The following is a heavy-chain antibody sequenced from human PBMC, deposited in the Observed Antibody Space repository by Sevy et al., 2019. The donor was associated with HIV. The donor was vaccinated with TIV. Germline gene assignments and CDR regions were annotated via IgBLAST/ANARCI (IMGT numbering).Heavy chain of an antibody. J-gene: IGHJ4*02. CDR3: AREPYFFDKSGYYWDY. V-gene: IGHV4-61*01. Sequence: SETLSLTCAVSGVSVSSDTYYWSWIRQRPGKGLERIGYVYHTGSTNYSPSFKSRVTISVDTSKNQFSLRLFSIAAADTAVYYCAREPYFFDKSGYYWDYWGQGSLVTVSS. D-gene: IGHD3-22*01. CDR2: VYHTGST. CDR1: GVSVSSDTYY.